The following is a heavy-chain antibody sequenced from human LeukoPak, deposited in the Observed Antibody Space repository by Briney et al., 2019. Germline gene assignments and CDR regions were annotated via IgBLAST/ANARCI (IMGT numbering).Heavy chain of an antibody. J-gene: IGHJ3*02. Sequence: SQTLSLTCTVSGGSISSGDYYWSWIRQPPGKGLEWIGYIYYSGSTYYNPSLKSRVTISVDTSKNQFSLKLSSVTDADTAVYYCARFSGAMGAFDIWGQGTMVTVSS. V-gene: IGHV4-30-4*08. CDR2: IYYSGST. CDR1: GGSISSGDYY. D-gene: IGHD5-18*01. CDR3: ARFSGAMGAFDI.